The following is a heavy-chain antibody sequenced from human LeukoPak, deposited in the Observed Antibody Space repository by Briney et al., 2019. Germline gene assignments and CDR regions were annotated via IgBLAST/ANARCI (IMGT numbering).Heavy chain of an antibody. V-gene: IGHV1-8*03. CDR2: MNPNSGNT. CDR3: ARDKRRYDYVWGSYSP. CDR1: GYTFTSYD. D-gene: IGHD3-16*01. J-gene: IGHJ5*02. Sequence: ASVKVSCKASGYTFTSYDINWVRQATGQGLEWMGWMNPNSGNTGYAQKFQGRVTITRDTSISTAYMELSSLRSEDTAVYYCARDKRRYDYVWGSYSPWGQGTLVTVSS.